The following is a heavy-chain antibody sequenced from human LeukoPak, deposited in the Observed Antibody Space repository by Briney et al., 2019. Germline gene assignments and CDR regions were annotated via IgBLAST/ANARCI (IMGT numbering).Heavy chain of an antibody. Sequence: GGSLRLSCAASGFTFSSYSMNWVRQAPGKGLEWVSSISSSSSYIYYADSVKGRFTISRDNAKNSLYLQMNSLRAEDTAVYYCARTVVRLQLRSWVPFDYGGQGTLVTVSS. CDR2: ISSSSSYI. CDR3: ARTVVRLQLRSWVPFDY. CDR1: GFTFSSYS. D-gene: IGHD5-24*01. V-gene: IGHV3-21*01. J-gene: IGHJ4*02.